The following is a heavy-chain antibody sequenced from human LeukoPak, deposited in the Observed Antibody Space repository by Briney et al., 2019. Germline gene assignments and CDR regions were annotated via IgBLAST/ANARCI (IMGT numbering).Heavy chain of an antibody. Sequence: SETLSLTCAVYGGSFSGYYWSWIRQPAGKGLEWIGRIYTSGSTNYNPSLKSRVTISVDTSKNQFSLKLSSVTAADTAVYYCARGPYNWNDVYAFDIWGQGTMVTVSS. V-gene: IGHV4-59*10. CDR2: IYTSGST. CDR3: ARGPYNWNDVYAFDI. D-gene: IGHD1-20*01. J-gene: IGHJ3*02. CDR1: GGSFSGYY.